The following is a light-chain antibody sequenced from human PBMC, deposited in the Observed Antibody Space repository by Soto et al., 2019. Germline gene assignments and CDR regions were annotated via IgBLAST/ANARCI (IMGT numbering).Light chain of an antibody. J-gene: IGLJ3*02. Sequence: QSVLTQPPSVSAAPGQKVTISCSGSSSNIGSNLVSWYQQLPGTAPKLLIYDNNKRPSGIPDRFSGSKSGTAASLGITGLQTGDEADYSCATWDSSLSAGLFGGGTKLTVL. V-gene: IGLV1-51*01. CDR1: SSNIGSNL. CDR2: DNN. CDR3: ATWDSSLSAGL.